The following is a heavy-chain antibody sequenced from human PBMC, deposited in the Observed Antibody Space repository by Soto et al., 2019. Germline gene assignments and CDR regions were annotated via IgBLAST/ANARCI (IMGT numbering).Heavy chain of an antibody. Sequence: GGSLRLSCAASGFTFSSYAMSWVRQAPGKGLEWVSAISGSGGSTYYADSVKGRFTISRDNSKNTLYLQMNSLRAEDTAAYYCAKDLGDSRSGYYLDYWGQGTLVTVSS. CDR2: ISGSGGST. CDR1: GFTFSSYA. D-gene: IGHD3-3*01. CDR3: AKDLGDSRSGYYLDY. V-gene: IGHV3-23*01. J-gene: IGHJ4*02.